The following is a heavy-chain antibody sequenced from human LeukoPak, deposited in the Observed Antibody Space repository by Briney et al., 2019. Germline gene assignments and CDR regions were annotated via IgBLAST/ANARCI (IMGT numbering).Heavy chain of an antibody. CDR2: INPNIGDT. V-gene: IGHV1-2*02. CDR1: GYTFTGYY. Sequence: ASVKVSCKASGYTFTGYYMHWVRQAPGQGLEWMGWINPNIGDTNYAQKFQGRVTMTRDTSISTAYTELSRLRFDDTAVYYCARINSSRWYDFWGQGTLVTVSS. D-gene: IGHD6-13*01. CDR3: ARINSSRWYDF. J-gene: IGHJ4*02.